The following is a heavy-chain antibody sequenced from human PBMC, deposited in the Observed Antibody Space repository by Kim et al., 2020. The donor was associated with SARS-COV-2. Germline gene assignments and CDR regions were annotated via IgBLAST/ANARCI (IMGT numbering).Heavy chain of an antibody. Sequence: GGSLRLSCAASGFTFSSYAMHWVRQAPGKGLEWVAVISYDGSNKYYADSVKGRFTISRDNSKSTLYLQMNSLRAEDTAVYYCARASRGAYYYGMDVWGQGTTVTVSS. J-gene: IGHJ6*02. D-gene: IGHD3-10*01. CDR3: ARASRGAYYYGMDV. CDR2: ISYDGSNK. V-gene: IGHV3-30-3*01. CDR1: GFTFSSYA.